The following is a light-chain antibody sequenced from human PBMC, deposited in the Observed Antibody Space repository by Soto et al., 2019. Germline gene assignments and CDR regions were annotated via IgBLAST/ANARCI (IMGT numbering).Light chain of an antibody. CDR1: QILLKSNGYTF. V-gene: IGKV2-28*01. J-gene: IGKJ1*01. CDR3: MQVLEAWT. Sequence: VLSQSPLSMPITLGEPSSIFFSSSQILLKSNGYTFLDWHMQKPGQSPQLQVDLGSNRASGVRDRFSGSGSGINFTLKISRVEAEEVGVYYCMQVLEAWTFGQGTKVDIK. CDR2: LGS.